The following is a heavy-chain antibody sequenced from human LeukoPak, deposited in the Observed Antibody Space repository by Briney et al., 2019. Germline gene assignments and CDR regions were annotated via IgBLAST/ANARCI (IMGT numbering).Heavy chain of an antibody. V-gene: IGHV4-34*01. CDR3: ARGTDILTGYSFDY. D-gene: IGHD3-9*01. CDR2: IYHSGST. Sequence: SETLSLTCAVYGGSFSGHFWSWVRQPPGKGLEWIGEIYHSGSTNYNPSLKSRVTISVDKSKNQFSLKLSSVTAADTAVYYCARGTDILTGYSFDYWGQGTLVTVSS. CDR1: GGSFSGHF. J-gene: IGHJ4*02.